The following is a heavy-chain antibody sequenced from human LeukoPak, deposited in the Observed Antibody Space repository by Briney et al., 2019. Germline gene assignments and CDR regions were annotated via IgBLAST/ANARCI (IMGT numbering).Heavy chain of an antibody. V-gene: IGHV3-30*03. J-gene: IGHJ3*02. CDR1: GFTFSSYG. Sequence: PGGSLRLSCAASGFTFSSYGMHWVRQAPGKGLEWVAVISYDGSNKYYADSVKGRFTISRDNSKNTLYLQMNSLRAEDTAVYYCATSSRAFDIWGQGTMVTVSS. CDR3: ATSSRAFDI. D-gene: IGHD6-19*01. CDR2: ISYDGSNK.